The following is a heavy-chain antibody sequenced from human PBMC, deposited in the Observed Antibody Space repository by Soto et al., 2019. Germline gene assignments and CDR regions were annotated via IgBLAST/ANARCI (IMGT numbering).Heavy chain of an antibody. J-gene: IGHJ4*02. CDR2: IWYDGSNK. D-gene: IGHD6-19*01. Sequence: QVQLVESGGGVVQPGRSLRLSCAASGFTFSSYGMHWVRQAPGKGLEWVAVIWYDGSNKYYADSVKGRFTISRDNSKNTLYLQTNNLRAEDTAVYYCARDVSSGWYTRFDYWGQGTLVTVSS. CDR3: ARDVSSGWYTRFDY. CDR1: GFTFSSYG. V-gene: IGHV3-33*01.